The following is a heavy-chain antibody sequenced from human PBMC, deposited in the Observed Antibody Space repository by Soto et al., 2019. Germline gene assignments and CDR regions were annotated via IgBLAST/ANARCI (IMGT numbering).Heavy chain of an antibody. CDR3: ARDRDDDGSGNYYNRIDF. J-gene: IGHJ4*02. Sequence: QVQLVQSGAEVKKPGSSVKVSCKASGGIFSTYAISWLRQAPGQGLEWMGGIIPIFGTPNYAQRFQGRVTITADESTRTAYMELSRLRSEDTAVYYCARDRDDDGSGNYYNRIDFWGQGTLVTVSS. V-gene: IGHV1-69*01. D-gene: IGHD3-10*01. CDR2: IIPIFGTP. CDR1: GGIFSTYA.